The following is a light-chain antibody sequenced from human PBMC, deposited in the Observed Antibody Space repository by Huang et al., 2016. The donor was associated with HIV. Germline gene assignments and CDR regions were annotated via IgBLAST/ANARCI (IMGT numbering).Light chain of an antibody. J-gene: IGKJ5*01. Sequence: DIQMTQSPSSVSASEGDTVTITCRASQDISIWLAWYQQKPREAPTLLIHSASILVSGVPSRFSGSGSGTIFSLTINGLRPDDFATYYCLQADISPRSFGQGTRLDIQ. V-gene: IGKV1-12*01. CDR2: SAS. CDR3: LQADISPRS. CDR1: QDISIW.